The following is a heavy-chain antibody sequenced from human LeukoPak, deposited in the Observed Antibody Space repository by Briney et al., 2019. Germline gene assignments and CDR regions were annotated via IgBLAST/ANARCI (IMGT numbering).Heavy chain of an antibody. CDR2: ISGSGGST. J-gene: IGHJ4*02. V-gene: IGHV3-23*01. Sequence: GGSLRLSCAASGFTFSSYAMSWVRQAPGKGLEWVSAISGSGGSTYYAHSVKGRFTISRENSKNTLYLQMNSLRAEDTAVYYCAKDGTARPDYWGQGTLVTVSS. CDR1: GFTFSSYA. D-gene: IGHD5-18*01. CDR3: AKDGTARPDY.